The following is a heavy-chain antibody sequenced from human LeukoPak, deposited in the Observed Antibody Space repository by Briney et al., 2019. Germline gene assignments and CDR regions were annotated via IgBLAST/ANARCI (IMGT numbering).Heavy chain of an antibody. CDR2: IAYDGSNK. CDR3: AKDLGYCSGGSCYHFDY. CDR1: RFTFSGYG. D-gene: IGHD2-15*01. Sequence: PGGSLRLSCAASRFTFSGYGMHWVRQAPGKGLEWVAVIAYDGSNKYYADSVKGRFTISRDNSKNTLYLQMNSLRAEDTAVYYCAKDLGYCSGGSCYHFDYWGQGTLVTVSS. J-gene: IGHJ4*02. V-gene: IGHV3-30*18.